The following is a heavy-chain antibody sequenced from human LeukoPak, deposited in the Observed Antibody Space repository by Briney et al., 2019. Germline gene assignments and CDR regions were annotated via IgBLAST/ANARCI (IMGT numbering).Heavy chain of an antibody. CDR3: AKLTMIVAVMDAFDM. CDR1: GFTFSSYA. CDR2: ISGSGGNT. J-gene: IGHJ3*02. V-gene: IGHV3-23*01. D-gene: IGHD3-22*01. Sequence: PGGPLRLSCAASGFTFSSYAMTWVRQAPGKGLEWVSDISGSGGNTYYADSVKGRFTISRDNYKNTLYLQVNSLRVEDTAVYYCAKLTMIVAVMDAFDMWGQGTMVTVSS.